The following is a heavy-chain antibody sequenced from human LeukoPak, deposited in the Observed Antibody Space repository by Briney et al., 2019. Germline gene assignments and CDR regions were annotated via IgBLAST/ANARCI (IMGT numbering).Heavy chain of an antibody. CDR3: ARARSAVVTTFDY. V-gene: IGHV4-30-4*01. J-gene: IGHJ4*02. Sequence: SETLSLTCTVSGGSISSGDYYWSWIRQPPGKGLEWIGYIYYSGSTYYNPSLKSRVTISVDTSKNQFSLKLSSVTAADTAVYYCARARSAVVTTFDYWGQGTPVTVSS. CDR2: IYYSGST. D-gene: IGHD2-21*02. CDR1: GGSISSGDYY.